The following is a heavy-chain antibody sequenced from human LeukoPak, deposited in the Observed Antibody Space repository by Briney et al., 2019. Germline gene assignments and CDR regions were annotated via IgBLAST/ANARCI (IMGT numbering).Heavy chain of an antibody. D-gene: IGHD1-26*01. CDR2: ISYDGGNK. CDR1: GFTFSSYA. CDR3: ARADGSYYFDY. Sequence: PGRSLRLSCAASGFTFSSYAMHWVRQAPGKGLEWVAVISYDGGNKYYADSVKGRFTISRDNSKNTLYLQMNSLRAEDTAVYYCARADGSYYFDYWGQGTLVTVSS. J-gene: IGHJ4*02. V-gene: IGHV3-30*04.